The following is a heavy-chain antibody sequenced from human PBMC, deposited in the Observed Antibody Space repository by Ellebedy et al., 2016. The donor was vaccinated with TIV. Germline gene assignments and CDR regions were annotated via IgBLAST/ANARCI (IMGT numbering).Heavy chain of an antibody. Sequence: PGGSLRLSCAASGFTVSANYITWVRQPQGKGLEWVAVIYGDGRTSYADSVKVRFTITRDISKHTLYLQMNALTGEDAAVYYCTRDRRGFLDYWGQGTPVIVSS. V-gene: IGHV3-53*01. CDR3: TRDRRGFLDY. CDR2: IYGDGRT. CDR1: GFTVSANY. J-gene: IGHJ4*02.